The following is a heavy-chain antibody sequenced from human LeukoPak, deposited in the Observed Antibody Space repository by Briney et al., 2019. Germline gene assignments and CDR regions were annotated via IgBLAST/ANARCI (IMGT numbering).Heavy chain of an antibody. Sequence: SETLSLTCTVSGGSISSYYWSWIRQPPGKGLEWIGYIYYSGSTNYNPSLKSRVTISVATSKTQSSLKLSSATAADTAVYYCARDGRTYYYDTLPGFAPWGQGTLVTVSS. CDR3: ARDGRTYYYDTLPGFAP. J-gene: IGHJ5*02. V-gene: IGHV4-59*01. CDR1: GGSISSYY. D-gene: IGHD3-22*01. CDR2: IYYSGST.